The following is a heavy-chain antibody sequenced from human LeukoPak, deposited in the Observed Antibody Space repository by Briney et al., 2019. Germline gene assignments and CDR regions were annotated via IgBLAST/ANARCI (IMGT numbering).Heavy chain of an antibody. CDR1: GFTFSRYA. V-gene: IGHV3-23*01. D-gene: IGHD4-17*01. CDR2: IRGSGDGT. J-gene: IGHJ3*01. CDR3: GRDPEGDYVSAFDF. Sequence: PGGSLRLSCAASGFTFSRYAMTWVRQAPGKGLEWVSSIRGSGDGTSYADSVKGRFTMSRDNSKNMLYLQMNSLRAEDTAIYYCGRDPEGDYVSAFDFWGQGTLVTVSS.